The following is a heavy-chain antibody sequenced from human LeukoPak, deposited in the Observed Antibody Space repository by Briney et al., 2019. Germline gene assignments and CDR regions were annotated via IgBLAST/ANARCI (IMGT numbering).Heavy chain of an antibody. CDR2: IYYSGST. CDR1: GGSISSSSYY. D-gene: IGHD4-23*01. CDR3: AREAARGGNHYWYFDL. Sequence: SETLSLTCTVSGGSISSSSYYWGWIRQPPGKGLEWIGSIYYSGSTYYNPSLKSRVTISVDTSKNQFSLKLSSVTAADTAVYYCAREAARGGNHYWYFDLWGRGTLVTVSS. V-gene: IGHV4-39*07. J-gene: IGHJ2*01.